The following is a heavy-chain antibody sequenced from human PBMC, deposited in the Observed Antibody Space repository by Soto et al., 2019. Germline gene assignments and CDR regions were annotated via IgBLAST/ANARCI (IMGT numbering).Heavy chain of an antibody. CDR3: AKGRSVSSGWFDY. CDR2: ISYDGSNK. D-gene: IGHD6-19*01. J-gene: IGHJ4*02. CDR1: GFTFSSYG. V-gene: IGHV3-30*18. Sequence: PGGSLSLSCAASGFTFSSYGMHWVRQAPGKGLEWVAVISYDGSNKYYADSVKGRFTISRDNSKNTLYLQMNSLRAEDTAVYYCAKGRSVSSGWFDYWGQGTLVTVSS.